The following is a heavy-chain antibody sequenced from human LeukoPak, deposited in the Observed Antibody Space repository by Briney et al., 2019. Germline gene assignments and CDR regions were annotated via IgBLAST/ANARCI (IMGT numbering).Heavy chain of an antibody. Sequence: ASVKVSCKASGYTFTSYGISWVRQATGQGLEWMGWMNPNSGNTGYAQKFQGRVTMTRNTSISTAYMELSSLRSEGTAVYYCARAPGVVRGGPPDYWGRGTLVTVSS. CDR1: GYTFTSYG. D-gene: IGHD3-10*01. V-gene: IGHV1-8*02. J-gene: IGHJ4*02. CDR2: MNPNSGNT. CDR3: ARAPGVVRGGPPDY.